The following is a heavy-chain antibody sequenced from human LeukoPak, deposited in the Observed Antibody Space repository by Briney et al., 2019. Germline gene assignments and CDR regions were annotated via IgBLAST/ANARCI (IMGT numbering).Heavy chain of an antibody. CDR1: GGSFSGYY. D-gene: IGHD6-19*01. CDR2: INHSGST. J-gene: IGHJ3*01. CDR3: ASPAVAGVRYAFDF. V-gene: IGHV4-34*01. Sequence: SETLSLTCAVYGGSFSGYYWSWIRQPPVKGLEWIGEINHSGSTNYNPSLKSRVTISVDTSKNQFSLKLSSVTAADTAVYYCASPAVAGVRYAFDFWGQGTMVTVSS.